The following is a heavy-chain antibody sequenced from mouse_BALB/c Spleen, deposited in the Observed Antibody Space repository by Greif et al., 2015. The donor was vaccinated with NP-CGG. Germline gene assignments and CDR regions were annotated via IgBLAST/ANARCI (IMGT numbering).Heavy chain of an antibody. CDR1: GFNIKDTY. CDR3: ARRTMVRYAMDY. CDR2: IDPANGNT. Sequence: EVQLQQSGAELVKPGASVKLSCTASGFNIKDTYMHWVKQRPEQGLEWIGRIDPANGNTKYDPRFQGKATITADTSSNTAYLQLSSLTSEDAAVYYCARRTMVRYAMDYWGQGTSVTVSS. V-gene: IGHV14-3*02. D-gene: IGHD2-2*01. J-gene: IGHJ4*01.